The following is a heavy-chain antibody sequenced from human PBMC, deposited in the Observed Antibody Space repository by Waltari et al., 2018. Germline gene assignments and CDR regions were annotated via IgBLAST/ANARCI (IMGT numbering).Heavy chain of an antibody. CDR1: XYTFTXYG. V-gene: IGHV1-18*01. CDR3: ARDHYDGXXGSYFDY. CDR2: ISAYNGNK. D-gene: IGHD3-22*01. Sequence: QVQLVQSGGEVKKPGXSVKVSCKASXYTFTXYGFSGVRQAPGQGLEWMGWISAYNGNKKXTQKIQDRVTMTXDTXTSTAXMXLRSLRSXXXAVYXCARDHYDGXXGSYFDYXGQGTLVTVXS. J-gene: IGHJ4*02.